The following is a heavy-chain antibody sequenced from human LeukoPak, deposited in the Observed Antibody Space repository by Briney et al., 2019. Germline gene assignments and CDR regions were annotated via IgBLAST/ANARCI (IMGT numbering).Heavy chain of an antibody. CDR3: ARDLGVMVRAFDI. CDR2: IYYSGST. CDR1: GGSISSYY. J-gene: IGHJ3*02. D-gene: IGHD5-18*01. Sequence: SETLSLTCTVSGGSISSYYWSWIRQPPGKRLEWIGYIYYSGSTNYSPSLKSRVTISVDTSKNQISLKLSSVTAADTVVYYCARDLGVMVRAFDIWGQGTMVTVSS. V-gene: IGHV4-59*01.